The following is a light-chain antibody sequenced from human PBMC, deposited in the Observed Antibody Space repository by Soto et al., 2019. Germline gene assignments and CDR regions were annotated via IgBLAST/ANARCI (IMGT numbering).Light chain of an antibody. Sequence: EIVLTQSPGTLSLSQGERATLSFRASQSVSSQLAWYQQKPGQAPRLLIHDASSRATGISDRFTGSGSGTDFTLTITTLEPEDFAVYYCQQYGSSPRTFGLGTKVDIK. J-gene: IGKJ1*01. CDR1: QSVSSQ. CDR3: QQYGSSPRT. CDR2: DAS. V-gene: IGKV3-20*01.